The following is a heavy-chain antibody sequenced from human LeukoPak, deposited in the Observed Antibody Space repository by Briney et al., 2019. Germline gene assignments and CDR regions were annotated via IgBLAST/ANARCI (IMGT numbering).Heavy chain of an antibody. J-gene: IGHJ5*02. CDR2: IYHSGST. Sequence: SETLSLTCTVSGYSISSGYYWGWIRQPPGKGLEWIGSIYHSGSTYYNPSLKSRVTISVDTSENQFSLKLRSVTAADTAVYYCARDRNQWLRGPFDPWGQGTLVTVSS. D-gene: IGHD6-19*01. V-gene: IGHV4-38-2*02. CDR1: GYSISSGYY. CDR3: ARDRNQWLRGPFDP.